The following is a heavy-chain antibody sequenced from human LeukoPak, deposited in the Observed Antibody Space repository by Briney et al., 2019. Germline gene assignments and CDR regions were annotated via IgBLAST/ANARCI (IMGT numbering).Heavy chain of an antibody. J-gene: IGHJ5*02. CDR2: IYPGDSDT. CDR1: GYSFTSYW. CDR3: ARHLPYYYDSSGYSWGWFDP. Sequence: GESLKISCKGSGYSFTSYWIGWVRQMPGKGLEWMGIIYPGDSDTRYSPSFQGQVTISADKSINTAYLQWNSLKASDTAMYYCARHLPYYYDSSGYSWGWFDPWGQGTLVTVSS. V-gene: IGHV5-51*01. D-gene: IGHD3-22*01.